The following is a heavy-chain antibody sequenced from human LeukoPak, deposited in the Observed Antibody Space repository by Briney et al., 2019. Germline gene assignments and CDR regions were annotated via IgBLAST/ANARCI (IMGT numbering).Heavy chain of an antibody. CDR1: GYTFTSYY. Sequence: GASVTVSCKASGYTFTSYYMHWVRQAPGQGLEWMGIINPSGGSTSYAQKFQGRVTMTRDTSTSTVYMELSSLRSEDTAVYYCARGDGLYCSGGSCLPDYWGQGTLVTVSS. CDR3: ARGDGLYCSGGSCLPDY. CDR2: INPSGGST. D-gene: IGHD2-15*01. V-gene: IGHV1-46*01. J-gene: IGHJ4*02.